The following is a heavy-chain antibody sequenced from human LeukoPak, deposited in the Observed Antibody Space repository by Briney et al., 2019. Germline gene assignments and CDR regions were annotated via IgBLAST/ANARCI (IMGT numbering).Heavy chain of an antibody. CDR2: IYRSGGT. V-gene: IGHV4-30-2*01. Sequence: PSQTLSLTCVVSGGSISSGDYSWSWIRQPPGKGLERIGCIYRSGGTYYNPSLKSRVTISVDRPKNQFSLTLSSVTAADTAVYYCARARGGLLTSIWGQGTLVTVSS. J-gene: IGHJ4*02. CDR1: GGSISSGDYS. CDR3: ARARGGLLTSI. D-gene: IGHD3-16*01.